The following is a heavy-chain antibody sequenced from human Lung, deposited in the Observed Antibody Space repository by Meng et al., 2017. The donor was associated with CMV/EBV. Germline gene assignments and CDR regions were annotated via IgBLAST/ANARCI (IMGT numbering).Heavy chain of an antibody. CDR1: GFTFREYW. CDR2: IKPDGSDT. CDR3: FARPIDY. V-gene: IGHV3-7*01. J-gene: IGHJ4*02. Sequence: GEXXKISCIVSGFTFREYWMNWVRQATGKGLEWLASIKPDGSDTYYVDPVKGRFTISRDNAKNSVHLQMNSLRAEDTAVYYCFARPIDYWGQGTLVTVSS. D-gene: IGHD6-6*01.